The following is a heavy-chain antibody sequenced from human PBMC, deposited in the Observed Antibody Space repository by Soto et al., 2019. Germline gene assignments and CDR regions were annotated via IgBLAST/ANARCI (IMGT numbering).Heavy chain of an antibody. CDR3: ARGRYCLTGRCFPNWFDS. CDR2: IYKSATT. D-gene: IGHD2-15*01. Sequence: SETLSLTCSVSGDSISSVDYFWAWIRQPPGQALEYIGYIYKSATTYYNPSFESRAAISLDTSKSQFSLNVTSVTAADTAVYFCARGRYCLTGRCFPNWFDSWGQGTLVTVSS. J-gene: IGHJ5*01. V-gene: IGHV4-30-4*01. CDR1: GDSISSVDYF.